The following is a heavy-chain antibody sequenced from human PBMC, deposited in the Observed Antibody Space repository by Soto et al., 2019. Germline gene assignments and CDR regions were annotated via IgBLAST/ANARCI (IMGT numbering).Heavy chain of an antibody. CDR3: ARTTLGYCSGGSCYSYYYGMDV. J-gene: IGHJ6*02. Sequence: SGPTLVNPTQTLTLTCTFSGFSLSTSGVCVSWIRQPPGKALEWLALIDWDDDKYYSTSLKTRLTISKDTSKNQVVLTMTNMDPVDTATYYCARTTLGYCSGGSCYSYYYGMDVWGQGTTVTVSS. D-gene: IGHD2-15*01. V-gene: IGHV2-70*01. CDR2: IDWDDDK. CDR1: GFSLSTSGVC.